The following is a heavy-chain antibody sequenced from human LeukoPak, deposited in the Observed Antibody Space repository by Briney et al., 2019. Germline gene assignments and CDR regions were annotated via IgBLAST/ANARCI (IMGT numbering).Heavy chain of an antibody. CDR1: GYTSTGYY. J-gene: IGHJ4*02. CDR3: ARTYDSSGYYWYYFDY. CDR2: INPNSGGT. D-gene: IGHD3-22*01. Sequence: ASVKVSCKASGYTSTGYYMHWVRQAPGQGLEWMGWINPNSGGTNYAQKFQGRVTMTRDTSISTAYMELSRLRSDDTAVYYCARTYDSSGYYWYYFDYWGQGTLVTVSS. V-gene: IGHV1-2*02.